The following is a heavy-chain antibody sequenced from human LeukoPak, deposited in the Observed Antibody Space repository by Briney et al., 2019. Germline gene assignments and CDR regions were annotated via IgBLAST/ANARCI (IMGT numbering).Heavy chain of an antibody. CDR3: AKVRGAGSYYIRKDNWFDP. V-gene: IGHV4-34*01. D-gene: IGHD3-10*01. CDR2: INHSGST. CDR1: GFTFNNYG. Sequence: GSLRLSCAASGFTFNNYGMNWVRQAPGKGLEWIGEINHSGSTNYNPSLKSRVTISVDTSKNQFSLKLSSVTAADTAVYYCAKVRGAGSYYIRKDNWFDPWGQGTLVTVSS. J-gene: IGHJ5*02.